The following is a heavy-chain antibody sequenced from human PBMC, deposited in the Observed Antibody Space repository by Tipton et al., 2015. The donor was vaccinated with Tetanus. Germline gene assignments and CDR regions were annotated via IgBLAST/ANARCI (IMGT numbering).Heavy chain of an antibody. J-gene: IGHJ4*02. CDR1: GGSISSYY. Sequence: LSLTCTVSGGSISSYYWSWIRQPPGKGLEWIGYIYYSGSTNYNPSLKSRVTISVDTSKNQFSLKLSSVTAADTAVYYCASGGIAAAGGGLDYWGQGTLVTVSS. D-gene: IGHD6-13*01. CDR2: IYYSGST. V-gene: IGHV4-59*01. CDR3: ASGGIAAAGGGLDY.